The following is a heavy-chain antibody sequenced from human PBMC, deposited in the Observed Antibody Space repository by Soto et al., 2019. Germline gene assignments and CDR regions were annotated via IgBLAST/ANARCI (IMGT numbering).Heavy chain of an antibody. D-gene: IGHD3-16*02. CDR1: GGTFNMYA. J-gene: IGHJ4*02. CDR3: ARSIGSGGVIGGFDY. Sequence: QVQLVQSGAEVRKPGSAVRVSCKASGGTFNMYAMNWVRQAPGQGLEWMAGIIPIFDTPRYSQQFQGRVSSTVDESTSTAYMELSSLRSEDTAIYDCARSIGSGGVIGGFDYWGQGTLVTVAS. CDR2: IIPIFDTP. V-gene: IGHV1-69*01.